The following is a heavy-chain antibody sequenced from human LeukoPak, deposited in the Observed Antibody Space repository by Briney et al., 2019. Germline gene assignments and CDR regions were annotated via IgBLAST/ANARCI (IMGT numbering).Heavy chain of an antibody. J-gene: IGHJ6*03. V-gene: IGHV1-18*01. CDR2: ISGFNGHT. CDR3: ARAWLRRKFYYYMDV. D-gene: IGHD5-12*01. CDR1: GYTFNFYG. Sequence: ASVKLSCKASGYTFNFYGVNLERQAPGPGLEWMGWISGFNGHTKYAQNLQDRVTMTTDTSTSTAYMELRSLRSDDTAVYYCARAWLRRKFYYYMDVWGKGTTVTVSS.